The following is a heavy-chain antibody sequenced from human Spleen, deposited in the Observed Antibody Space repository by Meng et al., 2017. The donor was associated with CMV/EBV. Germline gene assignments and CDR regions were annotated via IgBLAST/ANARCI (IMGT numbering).Heavy chain of an antibody. D-gene: IGHD6-13*01. CDR1: GDIFSSYA. CDR3: ARLFYSTSLGRYYYGLDD. V-gene: IGHV1-69*10. Sequence: SVKVSCKVSGDIFSSYAITWVRQAPGQGLEWMGGVTPIVGKTDYAQNFQGRFTITTDKSTTTAYMELSSLRSEDTAVYYCARLFYSTSLGRYYYGLDDWGHGTTVTVSS. CDR2: VTPIVGKT. J-gene: IGHJ6*02.